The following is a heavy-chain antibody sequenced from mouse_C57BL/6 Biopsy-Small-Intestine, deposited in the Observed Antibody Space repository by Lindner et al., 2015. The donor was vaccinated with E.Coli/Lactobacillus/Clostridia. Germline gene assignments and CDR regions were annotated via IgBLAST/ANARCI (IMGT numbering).Heavy chain of an antibody. CDR1: GYTFTGYA. D-gene: IGHD1-1*01. CDR2: INTNTGNP. V-gene: IGHV9-3*01. CDR3: ARYYDFWSGYGSYGMDV. J-gene: IGHJ1*01. Sequence: VKVSCKASGYTFTGYAMSWVRQAPGQGLEWMGWINTNTGNPTYAQGFTGRFVFSLDTSVSTAYLQISSLKAEDTAVYYCARYYDFWSGYGSYGMDVWGQGTTVTVSS.